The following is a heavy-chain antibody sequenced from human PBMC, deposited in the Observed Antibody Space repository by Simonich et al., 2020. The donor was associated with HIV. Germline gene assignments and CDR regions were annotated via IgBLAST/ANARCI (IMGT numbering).Heavy chain of an antibody. D-gene: IGHD5-18*01. CDR3: ARDGRVDTSLYYFDY. CDR1: GFTFSSYW. CDR2: SNRDGSST. V-gene: IGHV3-74*01. J-gene: IGHJ4*02. Sequence: EVQLVESGGGLVQPGGSLRLSCAASGFTFSSYWMHWVRQAPGKGLVWGSRSNRDGSSTSYADSVKGRFTISRDNAKNTLYLQMNSLRAEDTAVYYCARDGRVDTSLYYFDYWGQGTLVTVSS.